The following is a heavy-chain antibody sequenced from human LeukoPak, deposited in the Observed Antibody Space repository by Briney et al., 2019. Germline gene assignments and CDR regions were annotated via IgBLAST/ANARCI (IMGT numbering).Heavy chain of an antibody. Sequence: SETLSLTCTVSGGSISSYYWSWIRQPPGKGLEWIGYIYYSGSTNYNPSLKSRVTISVDTSKNQFSLKLSSVTAAYTAVYYCESGRDGYNYLGQGTLVTVSS. J-gene: IGHJ4*02. D-gene: IGHD5-24*01. CDR1: GGSISSYY. V-gene: IGHV4-59*12. CDR3: ESGRDGYNY. CDR2: IYYSGST.